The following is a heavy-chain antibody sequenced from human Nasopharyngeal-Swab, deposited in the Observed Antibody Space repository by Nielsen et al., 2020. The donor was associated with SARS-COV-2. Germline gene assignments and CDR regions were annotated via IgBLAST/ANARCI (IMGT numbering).Heavy chain of an antibody. D-gene: IGHD6-19*01. CDR3: AILSSGWPRRFDY. Sequence: SETLSLTCTASGDSISSSSYYWGWIRQPPGKELEWIGNIYYSGRPYYNPSLQSRVTISVDTSKNQFSLRLSSVTAADTAVYYCAILSSGWPRRFDYWGQGTLVTVSS. J-gene: IGHJ4*02. CDR2: IYYSGRP. CDR1: GDSISSSSYY. V-gene: IGHV4-39*01.